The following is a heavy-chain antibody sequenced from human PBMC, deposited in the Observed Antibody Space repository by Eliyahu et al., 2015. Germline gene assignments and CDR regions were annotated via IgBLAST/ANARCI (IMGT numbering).Heavy chain of an antibody. Sequence: QVQLQESGPGLVKPSQTLSLTCTVSGGSISSGGYYWSWXRQDPGKGLEGIGYIYYRGSTYYNPSLKSRVTISIDTSKNQFSLKLSSVTAADTAVYYCARETEGGLGADPWGQGTLVTVSS. CDR3: ARETEGGLGADP. D-gene: IGHD6-19*01. J-gene: IGHJ5*02. CDR2: IYYRGST. CDR1: GGSISSGGYY. V-gene: IGHV4-31*03.